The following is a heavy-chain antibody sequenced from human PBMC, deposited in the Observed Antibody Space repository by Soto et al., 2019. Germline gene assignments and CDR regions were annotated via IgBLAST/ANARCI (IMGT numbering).Heavy chain of an antibody. J-gene: IGHJ3*02. CDR1: GFTFSSYG. CDR2: ISYDGSNK. Sequence: GGSLRLSCAASGFTFSSYGMHWFRQAPGKGLEWVAVISYDGSNKYYADSVKGRFTISRDNSKNTLYLQMNSLRAEDTAVYYCAKDLVVVVISAFDIWGQGTMVTVSS. CDR3: AKDLVVVVISAFDI. V-gene: IGHV3-30*18. D-gene: IGHD3-22*01.